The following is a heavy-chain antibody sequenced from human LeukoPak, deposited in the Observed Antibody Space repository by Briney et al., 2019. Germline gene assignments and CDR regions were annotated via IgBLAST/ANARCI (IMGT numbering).Heavy chain of an antibody. Sequence: GGSLRLSCAASGFTVSSNYMSWVRQAPGKGLEWVSVIYSGGSIYYADSVKGRFTISRDNSKNTLYLQMNSLRAEDTAVYYCARAPRDYRYYYGMDVWGQGTTATVSS. CDR2: IYSGGSI. D-gene: IGHD4-11*01. CDR3: ARAPRDYRYYYGMDV. J-gene: IGHJ6*02. V-gene: IGHV3-53*01. CDR1: GFTVSSNY.